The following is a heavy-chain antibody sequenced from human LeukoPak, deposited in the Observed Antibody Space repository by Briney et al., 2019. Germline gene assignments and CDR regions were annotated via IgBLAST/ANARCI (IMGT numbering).Heavy chain of an antibody. CDR2: ISGSGGST. V-gene: IGHV3-23*01. J-gene: IGHJ4*02. Sequence: SGGSLRLSSAASGFTFSSYAMSWVRQAPGKGLEWVSAISGSGGSTYYADSVKGRFTISRDNSKNTLYLQMNSLRAEDTAVYYCAKYRPGYCSGGSCYFDYWGQGTLVTVSS. CDR1: GFTFSSYA. CDR3: AKYRPGYCSGGSCYFDY. D-gene: IGHD2-15*01.